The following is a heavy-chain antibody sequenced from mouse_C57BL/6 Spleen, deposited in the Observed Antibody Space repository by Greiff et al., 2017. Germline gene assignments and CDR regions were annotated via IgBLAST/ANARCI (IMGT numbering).Heavy chain of an antibody. Sequence: VQLQQPGTELVKPGASVKLSCKASGYTFTSYWMHWVKQRPGQGLEWIGNINPSNGGTNYNEKFKSKATLTVDKSSSTAYMQLSSLTSEDSAVYYCAIESYYYGSSYGYFDVWGTGTTVTVSS. CDR3: AIESYYYGSSYGYFDV. CDR1: GYTFTSYW. J-gene: IGHJ1*03. V-gene: IGHV1-53*01. CDR2: INPSNGGT. D-gene: IGHD1-1*01.